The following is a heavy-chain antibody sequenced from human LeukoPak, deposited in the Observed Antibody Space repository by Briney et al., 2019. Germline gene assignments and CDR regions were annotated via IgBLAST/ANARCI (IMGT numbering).Heavy chain of an antibody. CDR1: GFTFTIFG. J-gene: IGHJ1*01. CDR3: AKPKITITGTTRCFQH. CDR2: IDARSGIT. D-gene: IGHD1-7*01. Sequence: PGGSLRLSCAASGFTFTIFGLNWVRQAPGKVPEWVSYIDARSGITYYADSVQGRFTISRDNARNTLYLQMNSLRAEDTAMYYCAKPKITITGTTRCFQHWGQGTLVTVSS. V-gene: IGHV3-48*04.